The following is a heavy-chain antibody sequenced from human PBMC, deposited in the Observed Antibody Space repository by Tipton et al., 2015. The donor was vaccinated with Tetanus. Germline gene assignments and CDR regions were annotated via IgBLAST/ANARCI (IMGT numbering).Heavy chain of an antibody. D-gene: IGHD6-19*01. J-gene: IGHJ4*02. V-gene: IGHV3-30*18. CDR3: AKGKVSFSSDWRHYFDS. CDR2: ISYDGTDT. CDR1: GFTFRSYA. Sequence: SLRLSCAASGFTFRSYAMHWVRQVPGKGLEWVAFISYDGTDTNYANSVKGRFTISRDSARSTLSLQMNSLRGEDTALYYCAKGKVSFSSDWRHYFDSWGQGTLVNVSA.